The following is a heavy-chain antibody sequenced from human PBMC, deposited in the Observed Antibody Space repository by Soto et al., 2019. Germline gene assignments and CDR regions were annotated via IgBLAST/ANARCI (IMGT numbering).Heavy chain of an antibody. CDR2: IVVGTVNT. CDR1: GFTFATSA. J-gene: IGHJ6*02. V-gene: IGHV1-58*01. D-gene: IGHD6-6*01. CDR3: AATLDSSYGSGCYGLDV. Sequence: SVKVSCKASGFTFATSAVQWVRQARGQSLEWIGWIVVGTVNTNYAQKLQERVIITRDMSTSTAYMELSSLRSEDTAVYYCAATLDSSYGSGCYGLDVWGQGTTVTVS.